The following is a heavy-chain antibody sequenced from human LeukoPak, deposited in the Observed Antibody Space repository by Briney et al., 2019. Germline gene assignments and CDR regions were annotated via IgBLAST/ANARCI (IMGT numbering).Heavy chain of an antibody. CDR2: IDTRDKGPAT. CDR3: TRDGGSWSHLDY. Sequence: GGSLRLSCAGFGFIFSDCAIHWVRQASGKGLEWVGRIDTRDKGPATAYAASVRGRFAISRDDSASTAYLQMTGLETEDTAVYFCTRDGGSWSHLDYWGQGALVTVSS. D-gene: IGHD2-15*01. V-gene: IGHV3-73*01. J-gene: IGHJ4*02. CDR1: GFIFSDCA.